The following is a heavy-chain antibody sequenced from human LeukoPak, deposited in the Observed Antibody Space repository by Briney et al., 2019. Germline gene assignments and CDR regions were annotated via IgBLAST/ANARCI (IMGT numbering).Heavy chain of an antibody. CDR3: ARDDVRYYDVLTGYSGTGY. J-gene: IGHJ4*02. CDR1: GFTFSSYW. V-gene: IGHV3-74*01. D-gene: IGHD3-9*01. CDR2: INSDGSST. Sequence: PGGSLRLSCAASGFTFSSYWMHWVRHAPGKGLVWVSRINSDGSSTSYADSVKGRFTISRDNAKNTLYLQMNSLRADDTAVYYCARDDVRYYDVLTGYSGTGYWGQGTLVTVSS.